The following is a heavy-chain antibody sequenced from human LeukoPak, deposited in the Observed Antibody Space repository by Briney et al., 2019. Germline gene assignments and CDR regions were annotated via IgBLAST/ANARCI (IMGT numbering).Heavy chain of an antibody. J-gene: IGHJ6*02. CDR1: VFTFSNYW. V-gene: IGHV3-7*01. Sequence: GRSLRLSCAASVFTFSNYWMSWVSQAPGKGLEWVANIKQDGSEKYYVDSVKGRFTISRDNAKNSLYLQMNSLRAEDTAVYYCARDLSLEGMDVWGQGTTVTVSS. CDR2: IKQDGSEK. D-gene: IGHD5-24*01. CDR3: ARDLSLEGMDV.